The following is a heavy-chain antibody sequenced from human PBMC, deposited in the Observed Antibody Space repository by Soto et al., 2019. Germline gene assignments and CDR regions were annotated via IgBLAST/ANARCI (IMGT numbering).Heavy chain of an antibody. CDR3: ARGITMVRGVITDFDY. J-gene: IGHJ4*02. Sequence: GASVKVSCKSSGYTFSRYGISCVRPAPGQGLEWMGRISAYNGNTNYAQKLQGRVTMTTDTSTSTAYMELRSLRSDDTAVYYCARGITMVRGVITDFDYWGQGTLVTVSS. D-gene: IGHD3-10*01. CDR2: ISAYNGNT. V-gene: IGHV1-18*01. CDR1: GYTFSRYG.